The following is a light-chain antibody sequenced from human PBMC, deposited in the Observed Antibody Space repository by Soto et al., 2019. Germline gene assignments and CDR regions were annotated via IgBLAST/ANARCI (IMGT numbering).Light chain of an antibody. CDR1: SSDVGGYNY. CDR3: SSYTSSSTLVI. J-gene: IGLJ2*01. Sequence: QSALTQPASVSGSPGQSSTISCPGTSSDVGGYNYVSWYQQHPGKAPKLMIFEVSNRPSGVSNRFAGSKSGNAASLTISGLQAEDEGDYYCSSYTSSSTLVIFGGGTQLTVL. CDR2: EVS. V-gene: IGLV2-14*01.